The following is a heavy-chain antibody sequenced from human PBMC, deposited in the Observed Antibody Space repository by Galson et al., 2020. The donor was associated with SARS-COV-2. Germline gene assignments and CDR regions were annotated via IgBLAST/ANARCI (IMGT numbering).Heavy chain of an antibody. J-gene: IGHJ6*02. CDR3: ARDTVTFGGVIVDHYYYGMDV. Sequence: ASVKVSCKASGYTFTGYYMHWVRQAPGQGLEWMGWINPNSGGTNYAQKFQGRVTMTRDTSISTAYMELSRLRSDDTAVYYCARDTVTFGGVIVDHYYYGMDVWGQGTTVTVSS. V-gene: IGHV1-2*02. CDR2: INPNSGGT. D-gene: IGHD3-16*02. CDR1: GYTFTGYY.